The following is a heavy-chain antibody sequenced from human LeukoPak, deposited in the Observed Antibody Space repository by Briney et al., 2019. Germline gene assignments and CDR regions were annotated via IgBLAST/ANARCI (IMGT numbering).Heavy chain of an antibody. V-gene: IGHV3-53*01. J-gene: IGHJ4*02. CDR3: ARSYYDSSGEN. CDR2: IYSGGST. D-gene: IGHD3-22*01. Sequence: PGGSLRLSCAASGFTVSSNYMSWVRQAPGKGLEWVSVIYSGGSTYYADSVKGRFTISRDNSKNTLYLQMNSLRAEDTAVYYCARSYYDSSGENWGQGTLVTVSS. CDR1: GFTVSSNY.